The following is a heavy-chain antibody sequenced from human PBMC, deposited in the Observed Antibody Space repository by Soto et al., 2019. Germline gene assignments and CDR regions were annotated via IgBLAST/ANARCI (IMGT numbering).Heavy chain of an antibody. D-gene: IGHD3-9*01. CDR3: ARSLGLAYYYGMDV. J-gene: IGHJ6*02. CDR2: IIPIFGTA. V-gene: IGHV1-69*12. CDR1: DGTFSTYA. Sequence: QVQLVQSGAEVKKPGSSVMVSCKASDGTFSTYAISWVRQAPGQGIEWMGGIIPIFGTASYAQKFQGRVTITADESTSTAYMELRSLTSEDTAVYYCARSLGLAYYYGMDVWGQGTTVTVSS.